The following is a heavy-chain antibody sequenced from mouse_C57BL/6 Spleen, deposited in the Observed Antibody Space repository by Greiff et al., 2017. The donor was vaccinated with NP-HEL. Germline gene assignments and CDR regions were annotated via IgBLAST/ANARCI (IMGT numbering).Heavy chain of an antibody. D-gene: IGHD2-12*01. Sequence: VQLQQSGAELVKPGASVKVSCKASGYTFTSYWMHWVKQRPGQGLEWIGRIHPSDIDTNYNQKFKGKATLTVDKSSSTAYMQLSSLTSEDSAVYYCAINHYSNDAWFAYWGQGTLVTVSA. CDR3: AINHYSNDAWFAY. V-gene: IGHV1-74*01. CDR1: GYTFTSYW. J-gene: IGHJ3*01. CDR2: IHPSDIDT.